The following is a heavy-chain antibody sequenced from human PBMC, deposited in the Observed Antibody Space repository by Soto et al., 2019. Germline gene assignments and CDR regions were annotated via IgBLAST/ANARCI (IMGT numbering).Heavy chain of an antibody. Sequence: QLQLQESGPGLVKPSETLSLTCTVSGGSISSSSHYWGWIRQPPGKGLEWIGSVYDSGTTYYNPSLKSRLTISLDTSKNQFSLRLSSVTAADTAVYYCARRGAYSGYDTQLGFDYWGQGTLVTVSS. V-gene: IGHV4-39*01. CDR3: ARRGAYSGYDTQLGFDY. D-gene: IGHD5-12*01. CDR1: GGSISSSSHY. CDR2: VYDSGTT. J-gene: IGHJ4*02.